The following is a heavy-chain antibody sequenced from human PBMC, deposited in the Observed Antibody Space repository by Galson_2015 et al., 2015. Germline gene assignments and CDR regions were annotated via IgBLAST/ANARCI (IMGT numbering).Heavy chain of an antibody. CDR3: ARGGSGSYYPPLI. J-gene: IGHJ3*02. CDR2: ISYDGSNK. CDR1: FFPFLLSS. D-gene: IGHD1-26*01. V-gene: IGHV3-30-3*01. Sequence: SLLLSFSSSFFPFLLSSLPFFLPSPGKGLEWVAVISYDGSNKYYADSVKGRFTISRDNSKNTLYLQMNSLRAEDTAVYYCARGGSGSYYPPLIWGQGTMVTVSS.